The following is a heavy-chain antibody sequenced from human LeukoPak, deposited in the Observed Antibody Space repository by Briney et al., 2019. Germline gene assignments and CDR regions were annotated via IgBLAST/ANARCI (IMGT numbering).Heavy chain of an antibody. Sequence: SETLSLTCTVSGGSISSSSYYWGWIRQPAGKGLEWIGSIYYSGSTYYNPSLKSRVTISVDTSKNQFSLKLSSVTAADTAVYYCARIDYGDNYYYYGMDVWGQGTTVTVSS. CDR1: GGSISSSSYY. D-gene: IGHD4-17*01. V-gene: IGHV4-39*01. CDR2: IYYSGST. CDR3: ARIDYGDNYYYYGMDV. J-gene: IGHJ6*02.